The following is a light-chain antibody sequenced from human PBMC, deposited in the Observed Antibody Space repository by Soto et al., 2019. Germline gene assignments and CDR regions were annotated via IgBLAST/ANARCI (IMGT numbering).Light chain of an antibody. J-gene: IGLJ2*01. CDR3: SSFAGSPVV. CDR1: SSNIGAGFD. CDR2: SNT. Sequence: QSVLTQPPSVSGAPGQTVTISCTGSSSNIGAGFDVHWYQQVPGTAPKLVLYSNTARPSGVPDRFSGSRSGSSGSLAITGLQPEDEADYYCSSFAGSPVVFGGGTKLTVL. V-gene: IGLV1-40*01.